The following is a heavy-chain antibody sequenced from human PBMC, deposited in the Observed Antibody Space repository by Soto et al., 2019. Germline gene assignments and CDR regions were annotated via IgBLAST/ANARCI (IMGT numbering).Heavy chain of an antibody. V-gene: IGHV1-69*01. CDR3: AREDPGSYTEEGSGDY. CDR2: IIPIFGTA. CDR1: GGTFSSYA. J-gene: IGHJ4*02. D-gene: IGHD1-26*01. Sequence: QVQLVQSGAEVKKPGSSVKVSCKASGGTFSSYAISWVRQAPGQGLEWVGGIIPIFGTANYAQKFQGRVTITADESTSTAYMELSSLRFEDTAVYYCAREDPGSYTEEGSGDYWGQGTLVTVSS.